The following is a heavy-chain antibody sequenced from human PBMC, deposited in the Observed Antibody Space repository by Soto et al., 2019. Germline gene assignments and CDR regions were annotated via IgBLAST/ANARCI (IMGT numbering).Heavy chain of an antibody. J-gene: IGHJ6*02. D-gene: IGHD6-19*01. Sequence: EVQLLESGGGLAQPGGSLRLSCAASGFPFSNNAMNWVRQAPGQGLAWVSGISGTGYGTYYADSVKGRFTVSRDRSNNTFYLQMNSLRGEDTAIYYCAKARQAQSHYYYGMDVWGQGTPVNVSS. CDR3: AKARQAQSHYYYGMDV. V-gene: IGHV3-23*01. CDR1: GFPFSNNA. CDR2: ISGTGYGT.